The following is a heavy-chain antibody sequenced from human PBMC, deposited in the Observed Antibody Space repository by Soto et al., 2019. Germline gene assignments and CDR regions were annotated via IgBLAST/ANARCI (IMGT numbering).Heavy chain of an antibody. CDR3: ARDKQIENWFDP. CDR1: GGTFSSYA. CDR2: IIPIFGTA. Sequence: QVQLVQSGAEVKKPGSSVKVSCKASGGTFSSYAISWVRQAPGPGLEWMGGIIPIFGTANYAQKFQCRVTITADESTSTAYMELSSLRSEDTAVYYCARDKQIENWFDPWGQGTLVTVSS. J-gene: IGHJ5*02. V-gene: IGHV1-69*01. D-gene: IGHD3-22*01.